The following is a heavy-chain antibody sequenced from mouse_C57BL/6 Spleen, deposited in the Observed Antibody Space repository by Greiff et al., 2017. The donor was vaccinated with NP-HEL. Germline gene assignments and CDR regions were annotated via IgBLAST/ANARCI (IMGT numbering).Heavy chain of an antibody. V-gene: IGHV5-4*03. Sequence: EVKLVESGGGLVKPGGSLKLSCAASGFTFSSYAMSWVRQTPEKRLEWVATISDGGSYTYYPDNVKGRFTIPRANAKNNLYLQMSHLKSEDTAMYYCARASYYDYDGGPWFAYWGQGTLVTVSA. CDR1: GFTFSSYA. CDR3: ARASYYDYDGGPWFAY. J-gene: IGHJ3*01. CDR2: ISDGGSYT. D-gene: IGHD2-4*01.